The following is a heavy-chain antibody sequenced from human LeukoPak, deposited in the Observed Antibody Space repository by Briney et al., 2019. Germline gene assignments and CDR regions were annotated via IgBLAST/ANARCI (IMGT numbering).Heavy chain of an antibody. D-gene: IGHD1-26*01. CDR3: AKGTSGNYWRNPFDI. CDR1: GFTFSNYG. J-gene: IGHJ3*02. V-gene: IGHV3-23*01. Sequence: PGGSLRLSCAASGFTFSNYGMHWVRQAPGKGLEWVSGITASGGSTYYADSVKGRFTISRDNSKNTLYLQMNSLRLEDTAVYYCAKGTSGNYWRNPFDIWGQGTIVTVSS. CDR2: ITASGGST.